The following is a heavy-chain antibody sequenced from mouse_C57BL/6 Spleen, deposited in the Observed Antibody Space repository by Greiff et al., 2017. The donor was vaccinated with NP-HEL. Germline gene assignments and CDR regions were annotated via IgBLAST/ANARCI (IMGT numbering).Heavy chain of an antibody. J-gene: IGHJ1*03. CDR2: IHPNSGST. V-gene: IGHV1-64*01. D-gene: IGHD1-1*01. CDR3: ARHWDYYGSSYWYFDV. CDR1: GYTFTSYW. Sequence: QVQLQQPGAELVKPGASVKLSCKASGYTFTSYWMHWVKQRPGQGLEWIGMIHPNSGSTNYNEKFKSKATLTVDKSSSTAYMQLSSLTSEDSAVYYGARHWDYYGSSYWYFDVWGTGTTVTVSS.